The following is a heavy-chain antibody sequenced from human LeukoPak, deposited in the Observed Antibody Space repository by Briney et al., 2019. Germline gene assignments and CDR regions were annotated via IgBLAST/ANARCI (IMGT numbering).Heavy chain of an antibody. D-gene: IGHD4-23*01. CDR1: GFTFSSYA. CDR2: IYSGGST. Sequence: PGGSLRLSCAASGFTFSSYAMSWVRQAPGKGLEWVSVIYSGGSTYYADSVKGRFTISRDNSKNTLYLQMNSLRAEDTAVYYCARDHYGGYGGFDYWGQGTLVTVSS. J-gene: IGHJ4*02. V-gene: IGHV3-66*01. CDR3: ARDHYGGYGGFDY.